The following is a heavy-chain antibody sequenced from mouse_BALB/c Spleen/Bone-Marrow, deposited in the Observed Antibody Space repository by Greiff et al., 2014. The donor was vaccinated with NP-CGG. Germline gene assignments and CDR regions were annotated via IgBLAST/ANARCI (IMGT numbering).Heavy chain of an antibody. J-gene: IGHJ4*01. Sequence: VQLQQSGAELVRPGASVKVSCKASGYTFTSYWINWVKQRPGQGLEWIGNIYPSDSYTNYNQNFKDKAILTLDKSSSTAYMQLSSPTSEDSAVYYCTRQYGNYYAMDYWGQGTSVTVSS. CDR2: IYPSDSYT. CDR3: TRQYGNYYAMDY. CDR1: GYTFTSYW. D-gene: IGHD2-10*02. V-gene: IGHV1-69*02.